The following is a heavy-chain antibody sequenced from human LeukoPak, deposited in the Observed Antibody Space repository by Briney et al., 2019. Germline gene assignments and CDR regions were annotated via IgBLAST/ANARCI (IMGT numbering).Heavy chain of an antibody. CDR1: GASISSYY. CDR3: ARASPIAVTGFDY. Sequence: SETLSLTCTVSGASISSYYWSWIRQTPRNGLEWIGSIYGGDSVNFNPSLKSRVTISIETSRGHFSLSLSAVAASGTALAFCARASPIAVTGFDYWGQGLLVTVSS. J-gene: IGHJ4*02. V-gene: IGHV4-59*01. CDR2: IYGGDSV. D-gene: IGHD6-19*01.